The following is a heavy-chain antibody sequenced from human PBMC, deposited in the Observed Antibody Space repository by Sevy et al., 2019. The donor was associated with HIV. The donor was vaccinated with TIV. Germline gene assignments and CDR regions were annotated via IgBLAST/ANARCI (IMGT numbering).Heavy chain of an antibody. J-gene: IGHJ1*01. D-gene: IGHD1-26*01. CDR3: ARGENNDEFFQY. V-gene: IGHV3-30*03. CDR2: TSYDGSHK. CDR1: GFSVSDND. Sequence: GGSLRLSCAASGFSVSDNDMHWVRQAPGKGLEWVAVTSYDGSHKYYADSVKGRFTVSRDNSRNILSLEMNSLRRDDTAVYYCARGENNDEFFQYWGQGTLVTVSS.